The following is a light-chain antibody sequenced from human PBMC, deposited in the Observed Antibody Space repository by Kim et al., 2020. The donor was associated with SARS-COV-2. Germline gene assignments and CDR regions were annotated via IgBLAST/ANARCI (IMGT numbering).Light chain of an antibody. V-gene: IGKV3D-15*03. CDR2: GAS. J-gene: IGKJ1*01. CDR1: QSVSSD. CDR3: QQYNNTPPLT. Sequence: EIEMTQSPASLSVSLGDRATISCRASQSVSSDLAWYQQKPGQAPRLLIYGASIRHTGIPAKFSGSGSGTEFTLTISILQSEDFAVYYCQQYNNTPPLTCGQRTKMDSK.